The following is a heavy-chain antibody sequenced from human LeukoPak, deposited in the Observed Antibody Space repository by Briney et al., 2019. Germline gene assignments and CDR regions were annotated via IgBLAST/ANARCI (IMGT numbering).Heavy chain of an antibody. CDR1: GFTFSSYA. Sequence: HPGGSLRLSCAASGFTFSSYAMSWVRQAPGKGLEWVSAISGGGGSTYYADSVKGRFTISRDNSKNMLYLQMNSLRAEDTAVYYCAKGLGFGDFPYYYYYYMDVWGKGTTVTVSS. CDR3: AKGLGFGDFPYYYYYYMDV. J-gene: IGHJ6*03. V-gene: IGHV3-23*01. D-gene: IGHD3-10*01. CDR2: ISGGGGST.